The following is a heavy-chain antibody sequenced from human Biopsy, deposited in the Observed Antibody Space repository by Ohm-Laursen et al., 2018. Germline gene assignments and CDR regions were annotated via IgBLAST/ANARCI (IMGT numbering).Heavy chain of an antibody. CDR3: ARGRYVAFDI. D-gene: IGHD3-16*01. J-gene: IGHJ3*02. CDR2: TIYRSKWSN. V-gene: IGHV6-1*01. CDR1: GDSVSSNTVA. Sequence: PSQTLSLTCAISGDSVSSNTVAWNWIRQSPSRGLEWLGRTIYRSKWSNDYAVSVKNRITIDPDTSKNQFSLQLNSVTPEDTAIYYCARGRYVAFDIWGQGTKVTISS.